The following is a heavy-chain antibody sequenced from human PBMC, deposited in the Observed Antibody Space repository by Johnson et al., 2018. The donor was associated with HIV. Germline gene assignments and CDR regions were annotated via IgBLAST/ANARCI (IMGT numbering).Heavy chain of an antibody. D-gene: IGHD6-19*01. J-gene: IGHJ3*01. Sequence: QVQLVESGGGVVQPGRSLRLSCAASGFTFSSYAMNWVRQAPGKGLEWVAVISYDGRNKDYADSVKGRFTIFRDDSKNTLYLQMNRLTVEDTAVYYCARDLRNSGWSNGFDVWGQGTMVTVS. CDR2: ISYDGRNK. V-gene: IGHV3-30*14. CDR3: ARDLRNSGWSNGFDV. CDR1: GFTFSSYA.